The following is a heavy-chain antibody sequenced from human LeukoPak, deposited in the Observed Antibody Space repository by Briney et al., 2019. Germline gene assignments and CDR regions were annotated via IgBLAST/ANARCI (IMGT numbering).Heavy chain of an antibody. CDR3: ARDDYGVFDAFDV. CDR2: IYNSGST. V-gene: IGHV4-59*08. J-gene: IGHJ3*01. D-gene: IGHD3-16*01. CDR1: GGSISSHY. Sequence: PSETLSLTCTVSGGSISSHYWSWIRQPPGKGLEWIGYIYNSGSTNYNPSLKSRVTISLDTFKNQFSPHLTSVTAADTAVYFCARDDYGVFDAFDVWGQGTVVTVSS.